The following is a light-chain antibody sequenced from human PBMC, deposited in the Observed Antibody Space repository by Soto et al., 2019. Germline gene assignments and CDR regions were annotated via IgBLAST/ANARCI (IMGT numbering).Light chain of an antibody. CDR3: SSYTSSSTLVV. V-gene: IGLV2-14*01. J-gene: IGLJ2*01. Sequence: QSALTQPASVSGSPGQSITISCTGTSSEVAGYNYVSWYQQHPGKAPKLMICEVSNRPSGVSNRFSGSKSGNTASLTLSGLQAEDEADYYCSSYTSSSTLVVFGGGTKVTVL. CDR2: EVS. CDR1: SSEVAGYNY.